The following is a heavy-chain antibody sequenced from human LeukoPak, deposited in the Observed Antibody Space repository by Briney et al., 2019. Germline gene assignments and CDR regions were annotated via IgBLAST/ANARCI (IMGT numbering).Heavy chain of an antibody. D-gene: IGHD3-10*01. Sequence: ASVKVSCKVSGYTLTELSMHWVRQAPGKGLEWMGGFDPEDGETIYAQKFQGRVTMTEDTSTDTAYMELSSLRSEDTAVYYCARDEWRWFGGPSQGNYYYYMDVWGKGTTVTISS. CDR2: FDPEDGET. V-gene: IGHV1-24*01. J-gene: IGHJ6*03. CDR3: ARDEWRWFGGPSQGNYYYYMDV. CDR1: GYTLTELS.